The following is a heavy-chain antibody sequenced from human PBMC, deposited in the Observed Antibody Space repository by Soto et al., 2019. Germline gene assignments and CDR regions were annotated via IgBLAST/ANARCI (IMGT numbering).Heavy chain of an antibody. CDR3: ARDSYSSRWGCYYYGMDV. CDR2: TYYRSKWYN. J-gene: IGHJ6*02. D-gene: IGHD6-13*01. CDR1: GDSVSSNSAA. V-gene: IGHV6-1*01. Sequence: SQTLSLTCAISGDSVSSNSAAWNWIRQSPSRGLEWLGRTYYRSKWYNDYAVSVKSRITINPDTSKNQFSLQLNSVTPEDTAVYYCARDSYSSRWGCYYYGMDVWGQGTTVTVSS.